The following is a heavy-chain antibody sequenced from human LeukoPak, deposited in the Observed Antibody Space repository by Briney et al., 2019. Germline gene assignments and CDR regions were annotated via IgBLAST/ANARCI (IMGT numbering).Heavy chain of an antibody. V-gene: IGHV1-8*02. CDR2: MNPNSGNT. D-gene: IGHD1-26*01. J-gene: IGHJ4*02. CDR1: GYTFTGYY. Sequence: ASVKVSCKASGYTFTGYYMHWVRQAPGQGLEWMGWMNPNSGNTGYAQKFQGRVTMTRNTSISTAYMELSSLRSEDTAVYYCARGGGKPKKLQRLADYWGQGTLVTVSS. CDR3: ARGGGKPKKLQRLADY.